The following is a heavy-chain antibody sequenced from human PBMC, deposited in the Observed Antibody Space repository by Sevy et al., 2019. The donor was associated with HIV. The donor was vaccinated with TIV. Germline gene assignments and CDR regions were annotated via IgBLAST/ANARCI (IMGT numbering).Heavy chain of an antibody. J-gene: IGHJ2*01. Sequence: GGSLRLACATSGLSVSSSGVHWVRRAPGKGLEWLAAILSEGSMKDYADSVKGRFAISRDNSKNAVDLQMNSLRVDDTALYYCARESGSNWFLDLWGRGTLVTVSS. CDR1: GLSVSSSG. CDR3: ARESGSNWFLDL. V-gene: IGHV3-33*01. D-gene: IGHD1-26*01. CDR2: ILSEGSMK.